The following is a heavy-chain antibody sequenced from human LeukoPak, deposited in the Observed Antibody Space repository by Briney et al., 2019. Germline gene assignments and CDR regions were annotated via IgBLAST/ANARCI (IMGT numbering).Heavy chain of an antibody. J-gene: IGHJ4*02. V-gene: IGHV1-46*01. CDR1: GYTFTSNY. CDR3: SRDQEGFDY. CDR2: ICRRDGSK. Sequence: ASVKVSCKPAGYTFTSNYIHWVRQSPGQGLEWMEMICRRDGSKSYERKFQGRVTVTKDTSTSKVHMELSGLRSEDTGVYYCSRDQEGFDYWGQGTLVTVSS.